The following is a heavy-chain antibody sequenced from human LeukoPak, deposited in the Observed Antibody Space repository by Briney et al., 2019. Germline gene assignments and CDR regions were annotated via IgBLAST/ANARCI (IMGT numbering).Heavy chain of an antibody. Sequence: GASVKVSCKASGYTFTSYYMHWVRQAPGQGLEWMGGIIPIFGTANYAQKFQGRVTITADKSTSTAYMELSSLRSEDTAVYYCARAAPWSGWYGDYYYYYYMDVWGKGTTVTVPS. CDR2: IIPIFGTA. D-gene: IGHD6-13*01. J-gene: IGHJ6*03. CDR1: GYTFTSYY. CDR3: ARAAPWSGWYGDYYYYYYMDV. V-gene: IGHV1-69*06.